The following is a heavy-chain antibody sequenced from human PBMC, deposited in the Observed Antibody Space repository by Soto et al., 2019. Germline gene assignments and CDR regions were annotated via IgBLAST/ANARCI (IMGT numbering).Heavy chain of an antibody. CDR3: ARDTAAAGTPDAFDI. D-gene: IGHD6-13*01. CDR2: ISSSSSTI. Sequence: GGSLRLSCAASGFTFSSYSMNWVRRAQGKGREWVSYISSSSSTIYYADSVKGRFTISRDNAKNSLYLQMNSLRAEDTAVYYCARDTAAAGTPDAFDIWGQGTMVTVSS. CDR1: GFTFSSYS. V-gene: IGHV3-48*04. J-gene: IGHJ3*02.